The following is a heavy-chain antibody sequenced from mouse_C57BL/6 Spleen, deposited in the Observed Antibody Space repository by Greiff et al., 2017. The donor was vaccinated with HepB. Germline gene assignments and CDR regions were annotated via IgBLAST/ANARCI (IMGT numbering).Heavy chain of an antibody. J-gene: IGHJ2*01. Sequence: EVKVVESGGGLVKPGGSLKLSCAASGFTFSSYAMSWVRQTPEKRLEWVATISDGGSYTYYPDNVKGRFTISRDNAKNNLYLQMSHLKSEDTAMYYCARGLGRGYYFDYWGQGTTLTVSS. CDR2: ISDGGSYT. V-gene: IGHV5-4*03. D-gene: IGHD4-1*01. CDR1: GFTFSSYA. CDR3: ARGLGRGYYFDY.